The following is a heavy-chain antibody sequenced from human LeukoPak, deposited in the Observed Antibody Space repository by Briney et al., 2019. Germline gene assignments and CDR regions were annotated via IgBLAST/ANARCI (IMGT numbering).Heavy chain of an antibody. D-gene: IGHD6-19*01. CDR1: GFTFSSYA. Sequence: GRSLRLSCAASGFTFSSYAMHWVRQAPGKGLEWVAVISYDGSNKYYADSVKGRFTISRDNSKNTLYLQMNSLRAEDTAVYSCARSRLRDEQWLVPMVYWGQGTLVTVSS. CDR3: ARSRLRDEQWLVPMVY. CDR2: ISYDGSNK. J-gene: IGHJ4*02. V-gene: IGHV3-30-3*01.